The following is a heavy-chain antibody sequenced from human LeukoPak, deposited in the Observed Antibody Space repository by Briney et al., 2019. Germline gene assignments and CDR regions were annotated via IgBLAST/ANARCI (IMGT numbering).Heavy chain of an antibody. Sequence: TGGSLRLSCAASGFTFSNHGMNWVRQAPGKGLEWVSGISPSGDITHYADSVKGRFTISRDNSKNTLYLEVISLTAEDTAVYYCAKDDAWLRFGEWSQGTLVTVSS. CDR1: GFTFSNHG. J-gene: IGHJ4*02. V-gene: IGHV3-23*01. CDR3: AKDDAWLRFGE. D-gene: IGHD3-10*01. CDR2: ISPSGDIT.